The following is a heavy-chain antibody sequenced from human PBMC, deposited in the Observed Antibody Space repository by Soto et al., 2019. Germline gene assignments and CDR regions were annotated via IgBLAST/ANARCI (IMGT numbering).Heavy chain of an antibody. CDR2: ISSSSSTI. CDR3: NTPVRSNKIYGMDV. J-gene: IGHJ6*02. CDR1: GFTFSRYS. Sequence: PGGSLRLSRPASGFTFSRYSKNWGRQDPGKGLEWVSYISSSSSTIYYADSVKGRFTISRDNAKNSLYLQMNSLRDEDTAVYYCNTPVRSNKIYGMDVWGQGTTVTVSS. D-gene: IGHD3-10*01. V-gene: IGHV3-48*02.